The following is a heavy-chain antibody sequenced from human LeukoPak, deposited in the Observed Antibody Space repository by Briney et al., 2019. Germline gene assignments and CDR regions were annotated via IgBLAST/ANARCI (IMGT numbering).Heavy chain of an antibody. V-gene: IGHV3-48*01. CDR1: DFTFSSYS. CDR2: ISSGSSSI. Sequence: GGSLRLSCAASDFTFSSYSMNWVRQAPGKGLEWISYISSGSSSIYYADSVKGRFTISRDNAKNSLYLQMNSLRVEDTAVYYCAIDDFWSGGHGYWGQGTLVTVSS. J-gene: IGHJ4*02. D-gene: IGHD3-3*01. CDR3: AIDDFWSGGHGY.